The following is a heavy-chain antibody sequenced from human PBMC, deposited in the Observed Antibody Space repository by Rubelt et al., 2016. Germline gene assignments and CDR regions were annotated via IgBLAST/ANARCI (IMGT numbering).Heavy chain of an antibody. J-gene: IGHJ4*02. D-gene: IGHD1-1*01. CDR1: GFTFSSFA. Sequence: EVQLLESGGGLIQPGGSLRLSCAASGFTFSSFAMSWVRQAPGKGLEWVSSVYGAGGTTNYADSLKGRFTISRDNSKNTVYLQMNSRRAEDTDIYYCARGYIEPDYWGQGTLVTVSS. CDR2: VYGAGGTT. V-gene: IGHV3-23*01. CDR3: ARGYIEPDY.